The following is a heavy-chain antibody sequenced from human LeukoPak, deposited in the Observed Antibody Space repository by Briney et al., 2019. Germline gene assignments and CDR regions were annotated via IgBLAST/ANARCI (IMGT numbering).Heavy chain of an antibody. CDR2: INPISGGT. Sequence: ASVKVSCKASGYTFTDYYIHWVRQAPGHGLEWMGWINPISGGTNCAQKVQGRVTMTRDTSIRTAYLDLSGLRSDDTAVYYCSRTLCGSSSCDAHEKDWFDPWGQGTLVTVSS. CDR3: SRTLCGSSSCDAHEKDWFDP. V-gene: IGHV1-2*02. J-gene: IGHJ5*02. CDR1: GYTFTDYY. D-gene: IGHD2-2*01.